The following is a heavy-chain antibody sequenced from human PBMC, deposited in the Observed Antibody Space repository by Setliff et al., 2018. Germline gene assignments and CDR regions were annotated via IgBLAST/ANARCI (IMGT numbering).Heavy chain of an antibody. D-gene: IGHD1-26*01. J-gene: IGHJ4*02. V-gene: IGHV3-23*01. CDR2: VIQVGSG. CDR1: GFTFRDYT. Sequence: GGSLRLSCAASGFTFRDYTMSWVLQVPGKGLEWVAGVIQVGSGVYADSVKGRSTIYRDNSKDSFFLQINNLRVEDTATYYCAKDRVNDGFWDFDAWGQGIVVTVSS. CDR3: AKDRVNDGFWDFDA.